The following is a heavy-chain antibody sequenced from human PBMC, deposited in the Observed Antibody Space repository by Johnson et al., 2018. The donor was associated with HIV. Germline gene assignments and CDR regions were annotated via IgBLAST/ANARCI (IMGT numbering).Heavy chain of an antibody. CDR2: ISWDGGST. V-gene: IGHV3-43*01. Sequence: VQLVESGGVVVQPGGSLRLSCAASGFTFDDYTMHWVRQAPGKGLEWVSLISWDGGSTYYADSVKGRFTISRDNAENSVYVQMNSLRAEDTAVYYCVRGSSGKYLADFDIWGQGTMVTVSS. CDR1: GFTFDDYT. CDR3: VRGSSGKYLADFDI. D-gene: IGHD2-15*01. J-gene: IGHJ3*02.